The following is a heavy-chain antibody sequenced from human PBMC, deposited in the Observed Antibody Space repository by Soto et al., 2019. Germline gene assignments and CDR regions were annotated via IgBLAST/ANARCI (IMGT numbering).Heavy chain of an antibody. J-gene: IGHJ6*02. V-gene: IGHV4-59*08. CDR1: GGSISSYY. D-gene: IGHD3-10*01. Sequence: PSETLSLTCAVSGGSISSYYWSWIRQPPGKGLEWIGYVHDSWGSHYNPSLRSRVTISLDTSKNQFSLNLSSVTAADTALYYCARQGFGPLHGLVDVWGQGPSVTASS. CDR3: ARQGFGPLHGLVDV. CDR2: VHDSWGS.